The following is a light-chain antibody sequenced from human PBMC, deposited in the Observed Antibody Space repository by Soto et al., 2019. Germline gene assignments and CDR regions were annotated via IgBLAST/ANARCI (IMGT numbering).Light chain of an antibody. Sequence: DVQMTQSPSSLSASVGDRVTITCRASQRVNNYLNWYQHKPGKAPKLLIHAASSLQTGVPPRFGGSASGTNFTLAISGLQAEDFATYYCQQSYINPWTFGQGTNLEIK. CDR3: QQSYINPWT. J-gene: IGKJ1*01. V-gene: IGKV1-39*01. CDR1: QRVNNY. CDR2: AAS.